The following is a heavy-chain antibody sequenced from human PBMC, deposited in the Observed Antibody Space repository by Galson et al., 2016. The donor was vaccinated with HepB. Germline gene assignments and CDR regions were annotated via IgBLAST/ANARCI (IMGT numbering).Heavy chain of an antibody. V-gene: IGHV4-31*03. CDR2: IHYSGST. D-gene: IGHD5-18*01. CDR1: GGSISSGGYY. CDR3: ARDKNERGYSYGHFDY. J-gene: IGHJ4*02. Sequence: TLSLTCTVSGGSISSGGYYWSWIRQRPGKGLEWIGYIHYSGSTYYNPSLESRVSISVDTSKNQFSLKLSSVTAADTAVYYCARDKNERGYSYGHFDYWGQGALVTVSS.